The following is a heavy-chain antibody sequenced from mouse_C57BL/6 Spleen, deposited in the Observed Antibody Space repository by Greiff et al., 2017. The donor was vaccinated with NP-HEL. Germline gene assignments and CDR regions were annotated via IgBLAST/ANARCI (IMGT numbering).Heavy chain of an antibody. V-gene: IGHV1-76*01. J-gene: IGHJ3*01. Sequence: QVHVKQSGAELVRPGASVKLSCKASGYTFTDYYINWVKQRPGQGLEWIARIYPGSGNTYYNEKFKGKATLTAEKSSSTAYMQLSSLTSEDSAVYFCARSPYDSWFAYWGQGTLVTVSA. CDR1: GYTFTDYY. D-gene: IGHD2-4*01. CDR3: ARSPYDSWFAY. CDR2: IYPGSGNT.